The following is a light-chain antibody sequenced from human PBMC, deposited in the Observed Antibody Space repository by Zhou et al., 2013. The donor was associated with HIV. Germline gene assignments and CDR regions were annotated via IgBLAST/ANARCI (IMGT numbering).Light chain of an antibody. J-gene: IGKJ2*01. CDR2: GAS. Sequence: EIVLTQSPGTLSLSPGERATLSCRASQSVSSSYLAWYQQKPGQAPRLLIYGASSRTTGIPDRFSGSGSGTDFTPTISRLEPEDFAVYYCQQYGSSQGNTFGQGTKLEIK. CDR1: QSVSSSY. CDR3: QQYGSSQGNT. V-gene: IGKV3-20*01.